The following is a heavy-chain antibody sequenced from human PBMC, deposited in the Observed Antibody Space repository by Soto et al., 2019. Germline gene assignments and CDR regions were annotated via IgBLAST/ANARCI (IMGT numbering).Heavy chain of an antibody. J-gene: IGHJ6*02. CDR2: ISYDGSNK. CDR3: ARAPEIMGYGMDV. D-gene: IGHD3-16*01. Sequence: GGSLRLSCATSGFTFSSYGMHWVRQAPGKGLEWVAVISYDGSNKYCADSVKGRFTISRDNSKNTLYLQMNSLRAEDTAVYYCARAPEIMGYGMDVWGQGTTVTVSS. V-gene: IGHV3-30*03. CDR1: GFTFSSYG.